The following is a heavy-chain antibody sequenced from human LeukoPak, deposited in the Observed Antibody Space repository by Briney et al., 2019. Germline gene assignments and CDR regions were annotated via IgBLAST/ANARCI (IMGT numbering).Heavy chain of an antibody. CDR2: IYPADSDT. V-gene: IGHV5-51*01. Sequence: GESLKISCETYGYSFTNYWIGWVRQMPGKGREWMGIIYPADSDTRYSPSFQGQVTISADKSISTAYLQWSSLKASDTAMYYCARVGRYSGYEGDYWGQGTLVTVSS. CDR1: GYSFTNYW. CDR3: ARVGRYSGYEGDY. D-gene: IGHD5-12*01. J-gene: IGHJ4*02.